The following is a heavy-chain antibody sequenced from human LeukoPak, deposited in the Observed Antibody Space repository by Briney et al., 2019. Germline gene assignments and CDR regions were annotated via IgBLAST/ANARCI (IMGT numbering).Heavy chain of an antibody. J-gene: IGHJ4*02. CDR1: GFTLSDFD. V-gene: IGHV3-73*01. CDR2: IKTKTENYAT. D-gene: IGHD2-2*01. Sequence: GGSLRLSCAASGFTLSDFDIHWVRQASGKGLEWVARIKTKTENYATSYAASARGRFTSFRDDSKNTAFLQMNSLGIEDTAVYFCARRDCTSFSCYSFDYWGQGILVTVSS. CDR3: ARRDCTSFSCYSFDY.